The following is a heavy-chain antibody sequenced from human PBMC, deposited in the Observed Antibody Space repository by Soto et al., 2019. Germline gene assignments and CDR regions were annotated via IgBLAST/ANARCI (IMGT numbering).Heavy chain of an antibody. CDR1: GGSISSSGYY. D-gene: IGHD3-22*01. CDR2: VHYGGST. J-gene: IGHJ6*02. CDR3: AGGDYYHSSGYYFYYYTMDV. Sequence: SETLSLTCTVSGGSISSSGYYWGWLRQPPGKGLEWIGNVHYGGSTYYNPSLKSRVTISVETSKSQFSLKLSSVTAADTAVYYCAGGDYYHSSGYYFYYYTMDVWGQGTTVTVSS. V-gene: IGHV4-39*01.